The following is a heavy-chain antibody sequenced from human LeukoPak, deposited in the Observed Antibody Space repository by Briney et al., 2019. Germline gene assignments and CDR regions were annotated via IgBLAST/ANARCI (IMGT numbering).Heavy chain of an antibody. CDR1: GGSISSYF. CDR3: ARVASTGPFDY. V-gene: IGHV4-59*01. J-gene: IGHJ4*02. CDR2: IYYSGST. D-gene: IGHD2-8*02. Sequence: SETLSLTCTVSGGSISSYFWSWIRQPPGKGLGWIGCIYYSGSTDYNPSLKSRVTMSVDTSKNQFSLKLRSVTAADTAVYYCARVASTGPFDYWGQGTLVTVSS.